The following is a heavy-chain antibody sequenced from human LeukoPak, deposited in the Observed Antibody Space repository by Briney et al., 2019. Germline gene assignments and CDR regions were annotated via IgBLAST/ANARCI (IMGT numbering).Heavy chain of an antibody. CDR3: TTLFTAMAYYYYYMDV. Sequence: GGSLRLSCAASGFTFSNAWRSWVRQAPGKGLEWVGRIKSKTDGGTTDYAAPVKGRFTISRDDSKNTLYLQMNSLKTEDTAVYYCTTLFTAMAYYYYYMDVWGKGTTVTVSS. J-gene: IGHJ6*03. CDR2: IKSKTDGGTT. CDR1: GFTFSNAW. V-gene: IGHV3-15*01. D-gene: IGHD5-18*01.